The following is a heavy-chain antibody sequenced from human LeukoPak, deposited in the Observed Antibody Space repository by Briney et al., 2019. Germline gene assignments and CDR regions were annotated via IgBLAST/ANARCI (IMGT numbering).Heavy chain of an antibody. Sequence: GGSLRLSCAASGFTFSSYETNWVRQAPGKGLEWVSYISSSGSTIYYADSVKGRFTISRDNAKNSLYLQMNSLRAEDAAVYSCARTGGYSQLFVPWGQGTLVTVSS. CDR1: GFTFSSYE. CDR2: ISSSGSTI. V-gene: IGHV3-48*03. J-gene: IGHJ5*02. D-gene: IGHD5-18*01. CDR3: ARTGGYSQLFVP.